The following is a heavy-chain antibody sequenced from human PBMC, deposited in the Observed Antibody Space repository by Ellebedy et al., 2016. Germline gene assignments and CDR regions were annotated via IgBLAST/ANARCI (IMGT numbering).Heavy chain of an antibody. Sequence: GGSLRLSCAASGFTVSTNYMKWVRQAPGKGLEWVSAIFSDGSTYYADSVKGRFTISRDNSKNTLYLQMNSLRAEDTAVYYCAKDPREWLVRGYFDYWGQGTLVTVSS. D-gene: IGHD6-19*01. J-gene: IGHJ4*02. CDR1: GFTVSTNY. CDR2: IFSDGST. CDR3: AKDPREWLVRGYFDY. V-gene: IGHV3-53*01.